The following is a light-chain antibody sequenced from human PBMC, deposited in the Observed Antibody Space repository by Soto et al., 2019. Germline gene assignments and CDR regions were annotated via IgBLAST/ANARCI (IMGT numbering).Light chain of an antibody. V-gene: IGKV1-39*01. Sequence: DIQMTQSPFSLAASVGDKITITCRASQSISHYINWYQQEPGKAPKFLIYAASNLQRGIPSRFSGSGSGTDFTLTISSLQPEDFATYYRQQSYTTPWTFGQGTRVEV. CDR1: QSISHY. J-gene: IGKJ1*01. CDR2: AAS. CDR3: QQSYTTPWT.